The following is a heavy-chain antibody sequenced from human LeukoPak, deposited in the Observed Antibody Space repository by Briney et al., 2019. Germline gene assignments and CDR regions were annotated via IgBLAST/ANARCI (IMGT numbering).Heavy chain of an antibody. D-gene: IGHD3-10*01. J-gene: IGHJ4*02. CDR1: GFTFSNYA. Sequence: GGPLRPSCAASGFTFSNYAITWVRQAPGKGLNRISGISGSSGSTYYADSVKGRFTISRDNSKNTLYLQMNSLRAKDTAVYYCAKDRAYYASGSIIDYWGQGTLVTVSS. V-gene: IGHV3-23*01. CDR2: ISGSSGST. CDR3: AKDRAYYASGSIIDY.